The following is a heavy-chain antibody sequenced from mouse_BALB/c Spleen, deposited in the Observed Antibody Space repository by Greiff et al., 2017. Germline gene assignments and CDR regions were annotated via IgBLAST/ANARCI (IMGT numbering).Heavy chain of an antibody. V-gene: IGHV5-12-2*01. J-gene: IGHJ1*01. CDR1: GFTFSSYT. CDR3: ALNYGSYWYFDV. CDR2: ISNGGGST. Sequence: EVKLVESGGGLVQPGGSLKLSCAASGFTFSSYTMSWVRQTPEKRLEWVAYISNGGGSTYYPETVKGRFTISRDNAKNTLYLQMSSLKSEDTAMYYCALNYGSYWYFDVWGAGTTVTVSS. D-gene: IGHD1-1*01.